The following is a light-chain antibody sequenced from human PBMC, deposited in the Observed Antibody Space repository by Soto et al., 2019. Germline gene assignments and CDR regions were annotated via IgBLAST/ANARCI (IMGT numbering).Light chain of an antibody. V-gene: IGKV1-9*01. CDR3: QQLNSYPVT. CDR1: QGISSY. CDR2: DAS. J-gene: IGKJ1*01. Sequence: DIQLTQSPSFLSASLGDRVTITCRASQGISSYLAWYQQKPGKAPKLLIYDASTLQSGVPSRFSGSGSGTEFTLTISSLHTEDFATYYCQQLNSYPVTFGQGTKVEIK.